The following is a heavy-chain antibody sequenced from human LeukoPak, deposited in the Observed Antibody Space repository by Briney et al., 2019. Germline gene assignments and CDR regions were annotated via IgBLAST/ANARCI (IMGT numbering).Heavy chain of an antibody. V-gene: IGHV4-34*01. CDR2: INHSGST. D-gene: IGHD4-23*01. J-gene: IGHJ4*02. Sequence: SETLSLTCAAYGGSFSGYYWSWIRQPPGKGLEWIGEINHSGSTNYNPSLKSRVTISVDTSKNQFSLKLSSVTAADTAVYYCARGSLSYGGSNYWGQGTLVTVSS. CDR1: GGSFSGYY. CDR3: ARGSLSYGGSNY.